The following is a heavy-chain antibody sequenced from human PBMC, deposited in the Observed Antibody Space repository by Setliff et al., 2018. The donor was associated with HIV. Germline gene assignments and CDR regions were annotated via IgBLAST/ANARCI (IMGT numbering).Heavy chain of an antibody. V-gene: IGHV3-11*01. CDR1: GFTFSSYA. Sequence: GGSLRLSCAASGFTFSSYAMSWIRQAPGKGLEWVSYISSRGRTIYYADSVKGRFTISRDNAKNSLYLQMNSLRAEDTAVYYCARDPTYSSSWYYFDYWGQGTLVTVSS. CDR3: ARDPTYSSSWYYFDY. CDR2: ISSRGRTI. D-gene: IGHD6-13*01. J-gene: IGHJ4*02.